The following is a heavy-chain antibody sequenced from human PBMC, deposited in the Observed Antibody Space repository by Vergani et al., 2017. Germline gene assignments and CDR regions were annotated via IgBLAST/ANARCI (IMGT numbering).Heavy chain of an antibody. CDR2: ISARYPST. J-gene: IGHJ4*02. V-gene: IGHV3-23*01. D-gene: IGHD3-22*01. CDR3: ARLSYDTTPYLQGGYDC. Sequence: EVQLLQSGGGVIQPGGSVRLSCAASGFTFSACLMTWVRQAPGKGLEWFSAISARYPSTYYADSVKGRFTISRDNSKNMLYLQMNSLRAEDTAVYYCARLSYDTTPYLQGGYDCWGQGTLVSVSS. CDR1: GFTFSACL.